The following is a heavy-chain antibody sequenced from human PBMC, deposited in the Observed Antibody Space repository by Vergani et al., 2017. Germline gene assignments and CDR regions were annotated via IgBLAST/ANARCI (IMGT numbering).Heavy chain of an antibody. Sequence: QVQLVQSGAEVKKPGASVTVSCKASGYTFTSYGISWVRQAPGQGLEWMGWISAYNGNTNYAQKLQGRVTMTTDTSTSTAYMELRSLRSDDTAVYYCARVPLGYCSSTSCRKPYYYYYMDVGGKGTTVTVSS. V-gene: IGHV1-18*01. D-gene: IGHD2-2*01. CDR2: ISAYNGNT. CDR1: GYTFTSYG. CDR3: ARVPLGYCSSTSCRKPYYYYYMDV. J-gene: IGHJ6*03.